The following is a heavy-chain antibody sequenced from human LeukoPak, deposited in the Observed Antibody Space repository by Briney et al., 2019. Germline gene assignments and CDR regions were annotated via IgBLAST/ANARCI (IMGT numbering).Heavy chain of an antibody. D-gene: IGHD6-13*01. J-gene: IGHJ5*02. CDR3: ARDSKGAAAGSYFDL. CDR2: ISAYNGNT. CDR1: GYTFTSYG. Sequence: GASVKVSCKASGYTFTSYGISWVRQAPGQGLEWMGWISAYNGNTNYAQKLQGRVTMTTDTSTSTAYMELRSLRSDDTAVYYCARDSKGAAAGSYFDLWGQGTLVTVSS. V-gene: IGHV1-18*01.